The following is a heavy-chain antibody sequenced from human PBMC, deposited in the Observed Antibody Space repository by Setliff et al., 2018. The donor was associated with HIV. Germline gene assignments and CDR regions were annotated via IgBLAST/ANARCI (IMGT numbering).Heavy chain of an antibody. V-gene: IGHV4-61*02. Sequence: PSETLSLTCAVSGGSISTSSYYWGWIRQPAGKPLEWVGRVYTSGSATYNPSLKSRVSISTDTSTNQFSLKPNSVTVADTAVYYCARLVSSSSKFDSWGQGTLVTVSS. D-gene: IGHD6-6*01. J-gene: IGHJ4*02. CDR3: ARLVSSSSKFDS. CDR1: GGSISTSSYY. CDR2: VYTSGSA.